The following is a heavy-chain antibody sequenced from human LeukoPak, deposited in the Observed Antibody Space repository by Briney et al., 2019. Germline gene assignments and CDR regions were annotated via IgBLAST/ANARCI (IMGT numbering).Heavy chain of an antibody. CDR3: ARSLTTANFDY. CDR1: GGTFSSYA. Sequence: GASVKVSCKASGGTFSSYAVSWVRQAPGQGLEWMGGIIPIFGTANYAQKFQGKVTITADESTSTAYMELSSLRSEDTAVYYCARSLTTANFDYWGRGTLVTVSS. D-gene: IGHD4-17*01. V-gene: IGHV1-69*13. J-gene: IGHJ4*02. CDR2: IIPIFGTA.